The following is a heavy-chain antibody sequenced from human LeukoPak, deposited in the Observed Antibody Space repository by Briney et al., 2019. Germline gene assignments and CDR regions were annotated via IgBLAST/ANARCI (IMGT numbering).Heavy chain of an antibody. Sequence: SETLSLTCSVSDGSINSYYWNWIRRPPGKGLEWIGYIYYNGNTNYSPYLKSRVTMSVDTSKNLFSLKVSSVTAADTAVYYCARGRSNYYGMDVWGQGTTVTVSS. CDR3: ARGRSNYYGMDV. D-gene: IGHD1-26*01. CDR2: IYYNGNT. V-gene: IGHV4-59*01. J-gene: IGHJ6*02. CDR1: DGSINSYY.